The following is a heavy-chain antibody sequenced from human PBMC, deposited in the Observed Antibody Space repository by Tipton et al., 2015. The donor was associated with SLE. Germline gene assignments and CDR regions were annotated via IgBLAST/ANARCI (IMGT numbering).Heavy chain of an antibody. D-gene: IGHD6-13*01. Sequence: SLRLSCEASGFTLSPYGMHWVRQRPGKGLEWVALINSDGTTEYYADSVKGRVTISRDNSKNTVYMEMNSLRGEDTAVYYCARGTGSGSWLIDYWGQGTLVTVSS. CDR1: GFTLSPYG. V-gene: IGHV3-30*19. CDR3: ARGTGSGSWLIDY. J-gene: IGHJ4*02. CDR2: INSDGTTE.